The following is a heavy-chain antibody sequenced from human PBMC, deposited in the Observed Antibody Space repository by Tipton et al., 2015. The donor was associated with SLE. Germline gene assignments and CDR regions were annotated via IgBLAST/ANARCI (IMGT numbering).Heavy chain of an antibody. V-gene: IGHV3-15*01. CDR1: GFTFDDYG. Sequence: SLRLSCAASGFTFDDYGMSWVRQAPGKGLEWVGRIKSKTDGGTTDYAAPVKGRFTISRDDSKNTLYLQMNSLKTEDTAVYYCTTGLTYSPRDYWGQGTLVTVSS. D-gene: IGHD1-26*01. CDR2: IKSKTDGGTT. J-gene: IGHJ4*02. CDR3: TTGLTYSPRDY.